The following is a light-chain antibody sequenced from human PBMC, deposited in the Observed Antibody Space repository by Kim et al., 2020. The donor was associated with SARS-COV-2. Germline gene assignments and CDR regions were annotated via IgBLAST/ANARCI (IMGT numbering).Light chain of an antibody. CDR2: GAS. CDR1: QSVSNN. CDR3: QHYNNLPLT. Sequence: EIVMTHYPATLSVSPGERATLSCRASQSVSNNLAWYQQIPSQAPRLLIYGASTRATGIPARFSGSGSGTEFTLTISSLQSEDFAVYYCQHYNNLPLTFGGGTKVDIK. V-gene: IGKV3-15*01. J-gene: IGKJ4*01.